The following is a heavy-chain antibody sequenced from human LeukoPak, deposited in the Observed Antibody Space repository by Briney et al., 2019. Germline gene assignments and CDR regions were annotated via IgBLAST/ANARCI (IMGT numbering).Heavy chain of an antibody. Sequence: GGSLRLSCAVSGLPFSDYYMSWIRQTPGKGLEWVSYISSDGNTQYYADFVKGRFTISRDNANNSLYLQMNSLSADDAAVYYCATCGRKYYYQCMDVWGKGTTVTVSS. CDR2: ISSDGNTQ. CDR1: GLPFSDYY. CDR3: ATCGRKYYYQCMDV. J-gene: IGHJ6*03. V-gene: IGHV3-11*04.